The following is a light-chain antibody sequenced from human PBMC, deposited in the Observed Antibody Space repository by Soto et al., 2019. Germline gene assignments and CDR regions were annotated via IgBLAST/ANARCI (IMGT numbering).Light chain of an antibody. CDR2: GAS. J-gene: IGKJ2*01. CDR3: QQYAEYST. CDR1: QNVDSNY. Sequence: EIVLTQSPGTLSLSPGERATLSCRASQNVDSNYLAWYQQKPGQAPRIIIFGASGRATGIPDRFSGSGSGTEFTLVIDSLQAGDFGTFYCQQYAEYSTFGRGTRLEI. V-gene: IGKV3-20*01.